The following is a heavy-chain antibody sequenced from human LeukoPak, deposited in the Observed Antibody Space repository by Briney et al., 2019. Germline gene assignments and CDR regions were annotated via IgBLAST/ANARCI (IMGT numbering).Heavy chain of an antibody. Sequence: GGTLRLSCAASGFTFSSYGMSWVRQAPGKGLEWVSAISGSGGSTYYADSVKGRFTISRDNSKNTLYLQMNSLRAEDTALYYCARVTMGAMDAFDIWGQGTMVTVSS. CDR1: GFTFSSYG. CDR3: ARVTMGAMDAFDI. D-gene: IGHD1-26*01. CDR2: ISGSGGST. J-gene: IGHJ3*02. V-gene: IGHV3-23*01.